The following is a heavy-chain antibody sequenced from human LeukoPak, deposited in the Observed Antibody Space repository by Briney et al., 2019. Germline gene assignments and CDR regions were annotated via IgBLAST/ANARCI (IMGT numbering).Heavy chain of an antibody. CDR3: ASHYGATYYYGMDV. V-gene: IGHV3-21*01. CDR1: GFTFSSYS. CDR2: ISSSSSYI. D-gene: IGHD4-17*01. J-gene: IGHJ6*02. Sequence: GGSLRLSRAASGFTFSSYSMNWVRQAPGKGREWVSSISSSSSYIYYADSVKGRFTISRDNAKNSLYLQMNSLRAEDTAVYYCASHYGATYYYGMDVWGQGTTVTVSS.